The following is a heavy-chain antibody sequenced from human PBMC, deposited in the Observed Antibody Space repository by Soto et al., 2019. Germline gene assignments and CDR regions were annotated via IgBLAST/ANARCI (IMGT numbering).Heavy chain of an antibody. CDR3: ARAGYLAWFDP. D-gene: IGHD1-1*01. J-gene: IGHJ5*02. CDR1: GFTVSSNY. V-gene: IGHV3-66*01. Sequence: PGVSLRLSCAASGFTVSSNYMSWVRQAPGKGLEWVSVIYSGGSTYYADSVKGRFTISRDNSKNTLYLQMNSLRAEDTAVYYCARAGYLAWFDPWGQGTLVTVSS. CDR2: IYSGGST.